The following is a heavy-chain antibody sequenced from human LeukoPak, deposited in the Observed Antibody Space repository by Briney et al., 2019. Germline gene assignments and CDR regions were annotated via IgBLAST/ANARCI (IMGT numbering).Heavy chain of an antibody. Sequence: PGGSLRLSCAASGFTVSSNYMSWVRQAPGKGLEWVSVIYSGGSTYYADSVKGRFTISRDNSKNTLYLQMNSLRAEDTAVYYCAKITKATTPNYRGQGTLVTVSS. J-gene: IGHJ4*02. CDR2: IYSGGST. V-gene: IGHV3-53*01. D-gene: IGHD4-17*01. CDR3: AKITKATTPNY. CDR1: GFTVSSNY.